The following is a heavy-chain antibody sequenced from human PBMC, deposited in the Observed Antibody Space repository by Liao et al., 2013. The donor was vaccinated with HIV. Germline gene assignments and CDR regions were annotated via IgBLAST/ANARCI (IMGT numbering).Heavy chain of an antibody. V-gene: IGHV4-4*07. J-gene: IGHJ5*02. CDR1: GGSISSYY. D-gene: IGHD3-3*01. Sequence: QVRLQESGPGLVKPSETLSLICTVSGGSISSYYWSWIRQPAGKGLEWIGRISTSGXTKYNPSLKSRVTISLDTSKNQFSLKLSSVTAADTAVYYCARGPRITIFGVALPRYNWFDPWGQGTLVTVSS. CDR2: ISTSGXT. CDR3: ARGPRITIFGVALPRYNWFDP.